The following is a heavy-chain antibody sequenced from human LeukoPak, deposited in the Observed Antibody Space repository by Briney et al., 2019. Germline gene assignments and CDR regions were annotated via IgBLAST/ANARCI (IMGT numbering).Heavy chain of an antibody. V-gene: IGHV4-31*03. J-gene: IGHJ4*02. CDR2: IHYSGST. D-gene: IGHD4-17*01. CDR1: GASISSGGYF. Sequence: PSETLSLTCTVSGASISSGGYFWSWVRQHPGKGLEWIGYIHYSGSTYYNPSLKSRVIISVDTSKNQFSLKLSSVTAADTAVYFCAREHKSYGDYPYYFDSWGQGTLVTVSS. CDR3: AREHKSYGDYPYYFDS.